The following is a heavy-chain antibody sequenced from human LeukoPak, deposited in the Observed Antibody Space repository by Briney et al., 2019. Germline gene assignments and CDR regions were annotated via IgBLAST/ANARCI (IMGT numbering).Heavy chain of an antibody. CDR1: GGSFSGYY. D-gene: IGHD5-18*01. CDR2: INHSGST. Sequence: PSETLSLTCAVYGGSFSGYYWSLIRQPPGKGLEWIGEINHSGSTNYNPSPKSRVTISVDTSKNQFSLKLSSVTAADTAVYYCARGRRIQLWSRPGYYMDVWGKGTTVTVSS. CDR3: ARGRRIQLWSRPGYYMDV. J-gene: IGHJ6*03. V-gene: IGHV4-34*01.